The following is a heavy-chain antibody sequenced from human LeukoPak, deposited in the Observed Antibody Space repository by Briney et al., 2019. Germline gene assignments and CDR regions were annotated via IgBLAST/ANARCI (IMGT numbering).Heavy chain of an antibody. J-gene: IGHJ4*02. CDR1: GGSFSGYY. D-gene: IGHD3-9*01. Sequence: SETLSLTCAVNGGSFSGYYWRWIRQHPGKGMEWIGEINHSGSTNYNPSLKSRVTISVDTSKNQFSLKLSSVTAADTAVYYCASGPGGLRYFDWFRYYFDYWGQGTLVTVSS. CDR3: ASGPGGLRYFDWFRYYFDY. V-gene: IGHV4-34*01. CDR2: INHSGST.